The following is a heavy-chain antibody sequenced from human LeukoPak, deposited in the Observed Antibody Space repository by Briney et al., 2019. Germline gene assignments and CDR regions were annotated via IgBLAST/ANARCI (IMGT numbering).Heavy chain of an antibody. J-gene: IGHJ4*02. CDR2: FDPEDGET. V-gene: IGHV1-24*01. D-gene: IGHD6-6*01. CDR1: GYTLTELS. CDR3: ATDGGVSSSTVGVLDY. Sequence: ASVKVSCKVSGYTLTELSMHWVRQAPGKGLEWMGGFDPEDGETIYAQKFQGRVTMTEDTSTDTAYMELSSLRSDDTAVYYCATDGGVSSSTVGVLDYWGQGTLVTVSS.